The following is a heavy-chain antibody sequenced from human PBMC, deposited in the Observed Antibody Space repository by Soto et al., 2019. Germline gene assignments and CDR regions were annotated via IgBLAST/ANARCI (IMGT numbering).Heavy chain of an antibody. CDR1: GFTFSSYA. Sequence: GGSLGLSCAASGFTFSSYAMHWVRQAPGKGLEWVAVISYDGSNKYYADSVKGRFTISGDNSKNTLYLQMNSLRAEDTAVYYCARDSNRGSGWYFDYWGQGTLVTVSS. J-gene: IGHJ4*02. D-gene: IGHD6-19*01. V-gene: IGHV3-30-3*01. CDR3: ARDSNRGSGWYFDY. CDR2: ISYDGSNK.